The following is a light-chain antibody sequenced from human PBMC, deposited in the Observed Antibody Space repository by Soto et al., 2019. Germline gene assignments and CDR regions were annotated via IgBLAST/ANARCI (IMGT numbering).Light chain of an antibody. CDR3: QSSDISRHNYV. CDR1: SSNIGAPYD. Sequence: QSVLTQPPSVSGAPGQRVTISCTGSSSNIGAPYDVHWYQHLPGTAPKLLIFGDNNRPSGVPDRFSGSKSGTSASLATTRLQAEDEADYYCQSSDISRHNYVVGTGTNITVL. J-gene: IGLJ1*01. CDR2: GDN. V-gene: IGLV1-40*01.